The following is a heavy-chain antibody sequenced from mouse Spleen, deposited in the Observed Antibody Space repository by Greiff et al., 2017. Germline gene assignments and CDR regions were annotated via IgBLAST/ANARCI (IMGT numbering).Heavy chain of an antibody. CDR1: GFTFSSYT. Sequence: EVKVEESGGGLVKPGGSLKLSCAASGFTFSSYTMSWVRQTPAKRLEWVATISSGGGNTYYPDSVRGRFTISRDNARNTLYLQMSSLRSEDTAMYYCAKPYGDYWYFDVWGAGTTVTVSS. J-gene: IGHJ1*01. CDR3: AKPYGDYWYFDV. CDR2: ISSGGGNT. D-gene: IGHD2-13*01. V-gene: IGHV5-9*04.